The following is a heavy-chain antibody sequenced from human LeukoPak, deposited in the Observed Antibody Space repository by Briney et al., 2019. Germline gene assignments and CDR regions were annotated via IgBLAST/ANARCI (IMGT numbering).Heavy chain of an antibody. Sequence: PSETLSLTCSVSGDSISSYYWSWIRRPAGKGLEWIGRIYTTGSTSYNPSLKSRVTMSVDTSKNQFSLELNSVTAADTAVYYCARDPGRGANWFDPWGQGTLVTVSS. CDR3: ARDPGRGANWFDP. CDR2: IYTTGST. CDR1: GDSISSYY. V-gene: IGHV4-4*07. D-gene: IGHD5-24*01. J-gene: IGHJ5*02.